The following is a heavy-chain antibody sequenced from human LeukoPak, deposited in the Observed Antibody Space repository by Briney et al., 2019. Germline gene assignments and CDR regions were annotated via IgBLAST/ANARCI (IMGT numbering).Heavy chain of an antibody. CDR3: ARVAFGSGSLDYFDY. J-gene: IGHJ4*02. D-gene: IGHD3-10*01. CDR1: GFTFSSYG. V-gene: IGHV3-30*02. Sequence: SGGSLRLSCAASGFTFSSYGMHWVRQAPGKGLEWVAFIRYDGSNKYYADSVKGRFTISRDNAKNTLYLQMNSLRAEDTAVYYCARVAFGSGSLDYFDYWGQGTLVTVSS. CDR2: IRYDGSNK.